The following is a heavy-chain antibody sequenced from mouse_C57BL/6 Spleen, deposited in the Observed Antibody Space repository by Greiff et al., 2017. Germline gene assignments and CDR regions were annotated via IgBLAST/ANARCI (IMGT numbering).Heavy chain of an antibody. V-gene: IGHV5-9-1*02. CDR3: TRGYSNYGFAY. CDR1: GFTFSSYA. J-gene: IGHJ3*01. Sequence: EVKLMESGEGLVKPGGSLKLSCAASGFTFSSYAMSWVRQTPEKRLEWVAYISSGGDYIYYADTVKGRFTISRDNARNTLYLQMSSLKSEDTAMYYCTRGYSNYGFAYWGLGTLVTVSA. D-gene: IGHD2-5*01. CDR2: ISSGGDYI.